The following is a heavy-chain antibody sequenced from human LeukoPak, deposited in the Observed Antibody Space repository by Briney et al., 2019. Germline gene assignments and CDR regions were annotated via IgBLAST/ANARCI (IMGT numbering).Heavy chain of an antibody. J-gene: IGHJ4*02. CDR1: GYTFTSYD. CDR3: ARGIWSTTVTAYYLDY. CDR2: MNPNSGNT. V-gene: IGHV1-8*03. D-gene: IGHD4-17*01. Sequence: ASVKVSCKASGYTFTSYDINWVRQATGQGLEWMGWMNPNSGNTGYAQKLQGRVTITRDTSARIAYMELSSLTSDDMSVYYCARGIWSTTVTAYYLDYWGQGTLVTVSS.